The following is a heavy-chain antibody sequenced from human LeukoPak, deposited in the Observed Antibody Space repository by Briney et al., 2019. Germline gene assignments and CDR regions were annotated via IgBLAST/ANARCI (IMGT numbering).Heavy chain of an antibody. Sequence: HPGGSLRLSCAASGFTFSSYAMHWVRQAPGKGLEWVAVISYDGSNKYYADSVKGRFTISRDNSKNTLYLQMNSLRAEDTAVYYCMTHDYWGQGTLVTVSS. CDR3: MTHDY. CDR1: GFTFSSYA. CDR2: ISYDGSNK. J-gene: IGHJ4*02. V-gene: IGHV3-30-3*01.